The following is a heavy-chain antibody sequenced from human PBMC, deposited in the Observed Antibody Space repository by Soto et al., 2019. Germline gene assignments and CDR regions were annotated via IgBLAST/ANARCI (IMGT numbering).Heavy chain of an antibody. CDR3: ARGRARSEWNYVPYGMDV. V-gene: IGHV1-69*13. CDR2: IIPIFGTA. D-gene: IGHD1-7*01. Sequence: VASVKVSCKASGGTFRSYAISWVRQAPGQGLEWMGGIIPIFGTANYAQKFQGRVTITADESTSTAYMELSSLRSEDTAVYYCARGRARSEWNYVPYGMDVWGQGT. CDR1: GGTFRSYA. J-gene: IGHJ6*02.